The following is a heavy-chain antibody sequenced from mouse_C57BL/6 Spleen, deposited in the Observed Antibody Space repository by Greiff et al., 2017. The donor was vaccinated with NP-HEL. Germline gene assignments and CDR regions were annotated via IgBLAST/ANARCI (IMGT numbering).Heavy chain of an antibody. Sequence: QVQLKQPGAELVMPGASVKLSCKASGYTFTSYWMHWVKQRPGKGLEWIGEIDPSDSYTNYNQKLKGKSTLTVDKSSRPAYMQLSSLTSEDSAVYYCARRAHYYGSSSYAMDYWGQGTSVTVSS. J-gene: IGHJ4*01. D-gene: IGHD1-1*01. CDR1: GYTFTSYW. CDR2: IDPSDSYT. V-gene: IGHV1-69*01. CDR3: ARRAHYYGSSSYAMDY.